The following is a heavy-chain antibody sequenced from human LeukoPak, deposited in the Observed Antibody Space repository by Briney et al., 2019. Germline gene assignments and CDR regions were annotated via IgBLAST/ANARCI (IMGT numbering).Heavy chain of an antibody. D-gene: IGHD3-3*01. Sequence: GGSLRLSCAASGFTFSSYWMSWVRQAPGKGLEWVANIKQDGSEKYYVDSMKGRFTISRDNAKNSLYLQMNSLRAEDTAVYYCARPLTIYDFWSGYSYYFDYWGQGTLVTVSS. V-gene: IGHV3-7*01. CDR3: ARPLTIYDFWSGYSYYFDY. CDR1: GFTFSSYW. CDR2: IKQDGSEK. J-gene: IGHJ4*02.